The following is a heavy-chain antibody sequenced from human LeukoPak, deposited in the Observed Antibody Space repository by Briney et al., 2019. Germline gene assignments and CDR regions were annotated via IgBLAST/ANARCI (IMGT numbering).Heavy chain of an antibody. CDR1: GFTISSYY. Sequence: GGSLRLSCAASGFTISSYYMNWVRQAPGKGLEWVANIKQDGSEKYYVDSVKGRFTISRDNAKNSLYLQMNSLRAEDTAVYYCARFLIRSHEPDYWGQGTLVTVSS. CDR3: ARFLIRSHEPDY. CDR2: IKQDGSEK. J-gene: IGHJ4*02. D-gene: IGHD1-14*01. V-gene: IGHV3-7*01.